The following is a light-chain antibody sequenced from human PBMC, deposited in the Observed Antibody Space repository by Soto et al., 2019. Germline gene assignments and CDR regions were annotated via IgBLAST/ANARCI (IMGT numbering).Light chain of an antibody. Sequence: EIVLTQSPGTLSLSPGEEATLSCRASQSVDSNYLAWYQQKRGQTHSLIIYGASGRADGIPHRFSGTGFGTDFTLTISKVEPEDFAVYYCQQYGTPRSVTFGQGTRLEIK. CDR2: GAS. CDR3: QQYGTPRSVT. V-gene: IGKV3-20*01. CDR1: QSVDSNY. J-gene: IGKJ5*01.